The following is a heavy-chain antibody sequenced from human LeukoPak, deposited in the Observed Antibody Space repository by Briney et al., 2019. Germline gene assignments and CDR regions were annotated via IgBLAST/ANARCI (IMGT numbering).Heavy chain of an antibody. CDR2: AYYSGST. CDR3: ARGKRYYDSSGYNNPFYYYYYMDV. D-gene: IGHD3-22*01. CDR1: GGSISSSTYY. J-gene: IGHJ6*03. V-gene: IGHV4-39*07. Sequence: PSETLSLTCTVSGGSISSSTYYWAWIRQAPGKGLEWIGSAYYSGSTYYNSSLKSRVTISVDTSKKQFSLKLTYVTAADTAVYYCARGKRYYDSSGYNNPFYYYYYMDVWGKGTTVTVSS.